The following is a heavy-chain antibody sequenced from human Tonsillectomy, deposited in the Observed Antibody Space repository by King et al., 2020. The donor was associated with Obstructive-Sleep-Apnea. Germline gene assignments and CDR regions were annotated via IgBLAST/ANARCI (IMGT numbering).Heavy chain of an antibody. CDR2: LWHDGSNK. CDR3: ARDRDYGDYGGKYFFGMEV. Sequence: VQLVESGGGVVQPGTSLRLSCAASGFSVNTYGMHWVRQYPGKGLEWVAVLWHDGSNKYYADSAKGRFSISRDNSKNTLYLQMNSLRLEDTALYYCARDRDYGDYGGKYFFGMEVWGQGTTVTVSS. V-gene: IGHV3-33*01. D-gene: IGHD4-17*01. CDR1: GFSVNTYG. J-gene: IGHJ6*02.